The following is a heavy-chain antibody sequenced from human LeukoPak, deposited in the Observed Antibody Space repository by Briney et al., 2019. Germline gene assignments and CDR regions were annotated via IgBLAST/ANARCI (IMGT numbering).Heavy chain of an antibody. CDR1: GYTFTGYY. Sequence: GASVKVSCKASGYTFTGYYMHWVRQAPGQGLEWMGWINTNTGNPTYAQGFTGRFVFSLDTSVSTAYLQISSLKAEDTAVYYCASIWKGAFDIWGQGTMVTVSS. J-gene: IGHJ3*02. CDR2: INTNTGNP. D-gene: IGHD1-1*01. CDR3: ASIWKGAFDI. V-gene: IGHV7-4-1*02.